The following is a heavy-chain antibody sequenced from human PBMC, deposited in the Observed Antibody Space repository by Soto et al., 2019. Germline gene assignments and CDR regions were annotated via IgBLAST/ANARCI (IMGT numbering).Heavy chain of an antibody. CDR1: GFTFSSYG. CDR3: APLAVAGSVV. CDR2: SSGSGGST. D-gene: IGHD6-19*01. J-gene: IGHJ6*02. V-gene: IGHV3-23*01. Sequence: GSLRLSCAASGFTFSSYGMSWVRQAPGKGLEWVSSSSGSGGSTYYADSVKGRFTISRDNSKNTLYLQMNSLRAEDTAVYYCAPLAVAGSVVWGQGTTVTVSS.